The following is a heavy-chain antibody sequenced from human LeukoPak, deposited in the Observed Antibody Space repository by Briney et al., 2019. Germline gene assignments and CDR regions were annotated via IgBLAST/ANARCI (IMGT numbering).Heavy chain of an antibody. J-gene: IGHJ4*02. Sequence: GGSLRLSCAASGLTFSSYSMNWVRQAPGKGLEWVSHISSTSSTIYYADSVKGRFTISRDNAKNSVYLQMNSLRAEDTAVYYCARAWGSGYDLNYWGQGTLVTVSS. CDR3: ARAWGSGYDLNY. D-gene: IGHD5-12*01. V-gene: IGHV3-48*04. CDR2: ISSTSSTI. CDR1: GLTFSSYS.